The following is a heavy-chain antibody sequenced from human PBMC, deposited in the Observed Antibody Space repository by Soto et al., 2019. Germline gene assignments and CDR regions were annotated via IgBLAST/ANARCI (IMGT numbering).Heavy chain of an antibody. D-gene: IGHD3-10*01. J-gene: IGHJ6*02. CDR2: IHYTGST. V-gene: IGHV4-31*03. CDR3: ARDHRSLGDYYGIDV. Sequence: KTSETLSLTCSVSGDSISSSGFYWSWIRQHPGKALEWIGYIHYTGSTSYNPSLKSRLAISLDASKNQFSLSLSSVTSADTAVYYCARDHRSLGDYYGIDVWGQGTTVTVSS. CDR1: GDSISSSGFY.